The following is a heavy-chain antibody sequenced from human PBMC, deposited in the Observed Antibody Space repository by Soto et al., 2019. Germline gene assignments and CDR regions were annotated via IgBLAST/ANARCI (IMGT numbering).Heavy chain of an antibody. V-gene: IGHV3-23*01. Sequence: EVQMLESGGGLVQPGGSLRLSCVASGFTFGRFGMSWVRQAAGKGLEWVSGISNSGSGTYYADSVKGRFTISRDNARNPLYLQRSSLRGEDTALYYCSSSSRASDYWGQGTLVTVSS. CDR3: SSSSRASDY. J-gene: IGHJ4*02. CDR2: ISNSGSGT. D-gene: IGHD3-10*01. CDR1: GFTFGRFG.